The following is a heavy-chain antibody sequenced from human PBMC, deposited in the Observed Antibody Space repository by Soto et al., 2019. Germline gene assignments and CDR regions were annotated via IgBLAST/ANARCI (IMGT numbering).Heavy chain of an antibody. CDR2: IYHTGSG. CDR3: GRVPGEVGVTRFDY. CDR1: GVSISSSNW. D-gene: IGHD3-3*01. V-gene: IGHV4-4*02. Sequence: QVQLQESGPGLVRPSESLSLTCAVSGVSISSSNWWSWVRQPPGKGLEWIGEIYHTGSGNYNPSLNSRVTILVDKSNNQFSLKLNSMTAADTAVYYCGRVPGEVGVTRFDYWGQGILVTVSS. J-gene: IGHJ4*02.